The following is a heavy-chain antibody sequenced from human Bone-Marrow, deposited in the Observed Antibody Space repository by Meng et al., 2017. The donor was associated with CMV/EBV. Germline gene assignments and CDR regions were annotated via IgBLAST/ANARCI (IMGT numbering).Heavy chain of an antibody. D-gene: IGHD2-2*01. Sequence: GESLKISCMASGYTFTSYGISWVRQAPGQGLEWMGWISAYNGNTNYAQKLQGRVTMTTDTSTSTAYMELRSLRSDDTAVYYCAGTYCSSTSCYYPFDYWGQGTLVTVSS. CDR3: AGTYCSSTSCYYPFDY. V-gene: IGHV1-18*01. CDR1: GYTFTSYG. J-gene: IGHJ4*02. CDR2: ISAYNGNT.